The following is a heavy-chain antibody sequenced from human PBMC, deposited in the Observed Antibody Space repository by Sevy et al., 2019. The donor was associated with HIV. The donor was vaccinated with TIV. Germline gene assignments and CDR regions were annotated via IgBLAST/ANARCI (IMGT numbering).Heavy chain of an antibody. Sequence: GGSLRLSCAASGFTFSSHWMHWVRQAPGKGLVWVSRLNGDGSSASYADFVKGRFTISRDNGKNTVYLQISSLTADDTAVYYCRGRSGTYGWFDPWGQGTLVTVSS. D-gene: IGHD6-19*01. J-gene: IGHJ5*02. CDR1: GFTFSSHW. CDR3: RGRSGTYGWFDP. CDR2: LNGDGSSA. V-gene: IGHV3-74*01.